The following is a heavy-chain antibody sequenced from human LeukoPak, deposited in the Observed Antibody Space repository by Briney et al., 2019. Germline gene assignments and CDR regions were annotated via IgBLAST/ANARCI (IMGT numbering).Heavy chain of an antibody. Sequence: RASVKVSCKASGGTFSSYAISWVRQAPGQGLEWMGGIIPIFGTANYAQKFQGRVTITADEFTSTAYMELSSLRSEDTAVYYCARTSVDFWGGSLRSYYYYGMDVWGQGTTVTVSS. CDR2: IIPIFGTA. CDR1: GGTFSSYA. V-gene: IGHV1-69*13. CDR3: ARTSVDFWGGSLRSYYYYGMDV. D-gene: IGHD3-3*01. J-gene: IGHJ6*02.